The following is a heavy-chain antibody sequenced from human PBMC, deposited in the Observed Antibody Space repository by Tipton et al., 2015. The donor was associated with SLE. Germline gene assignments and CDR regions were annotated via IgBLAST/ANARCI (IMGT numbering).Heavy chain of an antibody. CDR2: IYYSRST. D-gene: IGHD2-2*01. CDR3: ARVPAVYYYYMDV. V-gene: IGHV4-59*01. CDR1: GGSISNYY. Sequence: TLSLTCTVSGGSISNYYWNWIRQPPGKGLEWIGYIYYSRSTNYNPSLKSRVTISVDTSKNQFSLKLSSVTAADTAVYYCARVPAVYYYYMDVWGKGTTVTVSS. J-gene: IGHJ6*03.